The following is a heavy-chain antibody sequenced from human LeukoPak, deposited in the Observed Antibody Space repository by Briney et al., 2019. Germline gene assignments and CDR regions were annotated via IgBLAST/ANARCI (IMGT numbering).Heavy chain of an antibody. J-gene: IGHJ6*02. CDR1: GVTFSSYA. V-gene: IGHV3-53*01. D-gene: IGHD3-10*01. CDR2: IYSGGST. Sequence: GGSLRLSCAASGVTFSSYAMSWVRQAPGKGLEWVSVIYSGGSTYYADSVKGRFTISRDNSKNTLYLQMNSLRAEDTAVYYCASRGDYYYYGLDVWGQGTTVTVSS. CDR3: ASRGDYYYYGLDV.